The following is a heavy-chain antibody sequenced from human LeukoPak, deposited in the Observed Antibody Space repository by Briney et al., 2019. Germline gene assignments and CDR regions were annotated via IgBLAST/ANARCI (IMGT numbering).Heavy chain of an antibody. J-gene: IGHJ4*02. D-gene: IGHD6-13*01. CDR1: GFTFSSYT. V-gene: IGHV3-21*01. Sequence: PGGSLRLSCAASGFTFSSYTINWVRQTPGRGLEWVSSISGDGTYIYYADSVKGRFTISRDNAKNSLYLQMNNLRVEDTAVYYCARDAKTQDSSQPDYWGQGTLVTVSS. CDR3: ARDAKTQDSSQPDY. CDR2: ISGDGTYI.